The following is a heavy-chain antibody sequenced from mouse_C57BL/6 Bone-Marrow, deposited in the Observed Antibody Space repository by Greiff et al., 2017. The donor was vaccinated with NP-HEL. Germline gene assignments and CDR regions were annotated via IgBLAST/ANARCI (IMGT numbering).Heavy chain of an antibody. CDR1: GFTFSDYY. CDR2: INYDGSST. CDR3: ARDDDLLFDY. D-gene: IGHD2-3*01. J-gene: IGHJ2*01. V-gene: IGHV5-16*01. Sequence: DVKLVESEGGLVQPGSSMKLSCTASGFTFSDYYMAWVRQVPEKGLEWVANINYDGSSTYYLDSLKSRFIISRDNAKNILYLQMSSLKSEDTATYYCARDDDLLFDYWGQGTTLTVSS.